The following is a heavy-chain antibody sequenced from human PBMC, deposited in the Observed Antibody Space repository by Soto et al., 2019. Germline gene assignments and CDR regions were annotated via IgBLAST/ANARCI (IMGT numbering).Heavy chain of an antibody. V-gene: IGHV3-21*01. Sequence: GGSLRLSCAASGFTFSSYSMNWVRQAPGKGLEWVSSISSSSSYIYYADSVKGRFTISRDNAKNSLYLQMNSLRAEDTAVYYCARALRDSSSSWYLSYYGMDVWGQGTTVTVSS. J-gene: IGHJ6*02. CDR1: GFTFSSYS. CDR3: ARALRDSSSSWYLSYYGMDV. D-gene: IGHD6-13*01. CDR2: ISSSSSYI.